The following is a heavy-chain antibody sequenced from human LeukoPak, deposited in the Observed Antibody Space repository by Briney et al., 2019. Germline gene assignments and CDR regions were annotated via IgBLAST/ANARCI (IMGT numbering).Heavy chain of an antibody. J-gene: IGHJ4*02. V-gene: IGHV4-4*07. Sequence: SETLSLTCSVSGGSISSYHWSWIRRPAGKGLEWIGRIYTSGSSNYNPSLESRVTMSVDTSKSQISLKLTSVTAADTAVYYCARGQSGDRRYFDYWGQGTLVTVSS. D-gene: IGHD1-14*01. CDR3: ARGQSGDRRYFDY. CDR1: GGSISSYH. CDR2: IYTSGSS.